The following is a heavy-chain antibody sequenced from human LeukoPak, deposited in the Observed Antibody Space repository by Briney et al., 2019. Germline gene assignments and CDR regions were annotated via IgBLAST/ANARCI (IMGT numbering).Heavy chain of an antibody. D-gene: IGHD6-13*01. V-gene: IGHV3-23*01. CDR3: AKIFQSSSWFDLDY. CDR1: GFTFSSYA. CDR2: ISGGGGST. Sequence: GGSLRLSCAASGFTFSSYAMSWVRQAPGKGLEWVSAISGGGGSTYYADSVKGRFTISRDNYKNTLYLQMNSLRAEDTAVYYCAKIFQSSSWFDLDYWGQGTLVTVSS. J-gene: IGHJ4*02.